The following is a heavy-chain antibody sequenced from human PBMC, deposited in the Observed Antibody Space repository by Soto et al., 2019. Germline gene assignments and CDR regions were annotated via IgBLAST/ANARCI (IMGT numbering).Heavy chain of an antibody. CDR2: ISYDGSNK. J-gene: IGHJ6*02. CDR1: GFTFSSYA. Sequence: QVQLVESGGGVVQPGRSLRLSCAASGFTFSSYAMHWVRQAPDKGLEWVAVISYDGSNKYYADSVKGRFTISRDNSKNTLYLQMNSLRAEDTAVYYCARGSVVSYYGMDVWGQGTTVTVSS. CDR3: ARGSVVSYYGMDV. V-gene: IGHV3-30-3*01. D-gene: IGHD3-22*01.